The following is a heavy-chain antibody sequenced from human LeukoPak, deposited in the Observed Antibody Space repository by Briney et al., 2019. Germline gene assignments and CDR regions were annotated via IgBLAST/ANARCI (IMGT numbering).Heavy chain of an antibody. CDR3: TRHVGGSGWYLTGWFDP. CDR2: IRDTAYGGPT. J-gene: IGHJ5*02. CDR1: GFTFLDYA. V-gene: IGHV3-49*03. D-gene: IGHD6-19*01. Sequence: GWSLRLSCTPSGFTFLDYAMSWLRQAAAKEREGVGFIRDTAYGGPTESDAYVKGKFTITRDDSKSIAYLQMNRLKSEDTAVYYCTRHVGGSGWYLTGWFDPWGQGTLVTVSS.